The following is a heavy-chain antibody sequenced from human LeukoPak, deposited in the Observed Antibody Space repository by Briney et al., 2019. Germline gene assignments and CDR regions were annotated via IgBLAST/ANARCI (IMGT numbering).Heavy chain of an antibody. CDR2: VRGSGGST. Sequence: GGFLRLSCAASGYTFSTYTKSWVRKAPGKGLEWVSAVRGSGGSTYYADSVKGRFTISRDNSKNTLYLQMNSLRADDTALYYCARVGEDVEMTPIPLDYWGQGTLVTVSS. V-gene: IGHV3-23*01. D-gene: IGHD5-24*01. J-gene: IGHJ4*02. CDR1: GYTFSTYT. CDR3: ARVGEDVEMTPIPLDY.